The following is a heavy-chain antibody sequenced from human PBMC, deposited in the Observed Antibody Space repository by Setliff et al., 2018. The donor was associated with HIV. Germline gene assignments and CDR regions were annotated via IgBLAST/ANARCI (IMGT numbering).Heavy chain of an antibody. CDR1: GGSITSGNYF. V-gene: IGHV4-61*09. J-gene: IGHJ4*01. CDR3: ARDSRWLQFPYFDS. CDR2: VYTDGST. Sequence: PSETLSLTCTVSGGSITSGNYFWSWIRQPAGKGLEWIGHVYTDGSTNYNPSFKSRVTISADTSKNQFSLKLSSVTAADTAVYYCARDSRWLQFPYFDSWGQGTPVTVSS. D-gene: IGHD5-12*01.